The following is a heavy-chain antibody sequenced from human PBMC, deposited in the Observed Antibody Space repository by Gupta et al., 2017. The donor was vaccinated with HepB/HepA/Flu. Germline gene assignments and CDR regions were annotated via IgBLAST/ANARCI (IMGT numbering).Heavy chain of an antibody. CDR2: ITGSTSYI. V-gene: IGHV3-21*01. Sequence: EVQLVESGGGLVKPGGSLRLSCAASGFTFNTYSMNWVRQAPGKGLEWVSSITGSTSYIYYADVVKGRFTISRDNAKNSLYLQMKRLRAGDTAVYYCARDDSRSGNVFDIWGQGTKVTVSS. CDR1: GFTFNTYS. D-gene: IGHD1-26*01. CDR3: ARDDSRSGNVFDI. J-gene: IGHJ3*02.